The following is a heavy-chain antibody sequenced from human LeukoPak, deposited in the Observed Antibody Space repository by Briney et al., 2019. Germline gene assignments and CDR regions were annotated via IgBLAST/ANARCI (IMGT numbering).Heavy chain of an antibody. D-gene: IGHD3-22*01. CDR3: ARDPPDSSGYYPLNYGMDV. CDR2: INPNSGGT. CDR1: GYTFTGYY. J-gene: IGHJ6*02. Sequence: ASVKVSCKASGYTFTGYYMHWVRQAPGQGLEWMGWINPNSGGTNYAQKFQGRVTMTRDTSTSTVYMELSSLRSEDTAVYYCARDPPDSSGYYPLNYGMDVWGQGTTVTVSS. V-gene: IGHV1-2*02.